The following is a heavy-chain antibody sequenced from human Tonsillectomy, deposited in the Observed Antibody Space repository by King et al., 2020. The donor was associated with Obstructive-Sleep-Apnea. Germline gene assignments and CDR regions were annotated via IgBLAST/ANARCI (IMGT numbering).Heavy chain of an antibody. J-gene: IGHJ4*02. Sequence: VQLVESGGGVVRPGRSLRLSCAASGFTFSSYGMYWVRQAPGKGLEWVAVISYDGSKKYYGDSVKGRFTISRDNSKNTLYLQVNSLIAEDTALYYCAKDRGTYLVEPYYFDYWGQGTLVTVSS. CDR1: GFTFSSYG. D-gene: IGHD1-26*01. CDR3: AKDRGTYLVEPYYFDY. V-gene: IGHV3-30*18. CDR2: ISYDGSKK.